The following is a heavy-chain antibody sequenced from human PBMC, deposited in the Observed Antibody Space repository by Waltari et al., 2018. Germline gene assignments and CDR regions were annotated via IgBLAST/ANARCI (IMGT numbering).Heavy chain of an antibody. CDR2: ISAYNGNT. Sequence: HVQLVQSGAEVKKPGASVKVSCKASGYSFTSSGISWGRQDPGQGLERMGWISAYNGNTDYAQKLQGRVTMTTDTSPSTAYMELRSLRSDDTAVYYCARDRGLEPLSGMDVWGQGTTVTVSS. CDR3: ARDRGLEPLSGMDV. J-gene: IGHJ6*02. D-gene: IGHD1-1*01. CDR1: GYSFTSSG. V-gene: IGHV1-18*01.